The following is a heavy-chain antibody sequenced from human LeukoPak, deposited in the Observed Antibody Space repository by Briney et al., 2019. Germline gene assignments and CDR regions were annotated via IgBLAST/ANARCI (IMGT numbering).Heavy chain of an antibody. D-gene: IGHD3-22*01. CDR3: ARDVPGYYYDSSGYQAYYYYMDV. CDR1: GYTFTSYG. Sequence: ASVKVSCKASGYTFTSYGISWVRQAPGQGLEWMGWISAYNGNTNYAQKLQGSVTMTTDTSTSTAYMELRSLRSDDTAVYYCARDVPGYYYDSSGYQAYYYYMDVWGKGTTVTVSS. V-gene: IGHV1-18*01. CDR2: ISAYNGNT. J-gene: IGHJ6*03.